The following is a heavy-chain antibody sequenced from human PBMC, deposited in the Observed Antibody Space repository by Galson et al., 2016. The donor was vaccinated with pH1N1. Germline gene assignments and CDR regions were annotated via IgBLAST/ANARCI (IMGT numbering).Heavy chain of an antibody. CDR3: ARAIGASGAF. CDR2: INQDGSQK. D-gene: IGHD6-13*01. Sequence: SLRLSCAASGFTFNDYWMNWVRQAPGKGLEWVANINQDGSQKCYVDSVRGRFTISRDNAKNSLHLQMNSLRAEDTAGYYCARAIGASGAFWGQGTLVTVSS. CDR1: GFTFNDYW. J-gene: IGHJ4*02. V-gene: IGHV3-7*01.